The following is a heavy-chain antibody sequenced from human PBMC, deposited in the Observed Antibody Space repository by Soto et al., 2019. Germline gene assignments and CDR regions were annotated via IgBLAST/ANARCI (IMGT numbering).Heavy chain of an antibody. CDR2: ISSDGGST. CDR1: GFTFSNHA. Sequence: EVQLVESGGGLVQPGGSLRLSCAASGFTFSNHAMHWVRQPPGKGLEYVSAISSDGGSTQYANSVKARFTISRDNSKNTLYLQMGSLRAEDMAVYYCARGSEVWSGELWHWGQGTLVTVSS. D-gene: IGHD3-10*01. CDR3: ARGSEVWSGELWH. V-gene: IGHV3-64*01. J-gene: IGHJ4*02.